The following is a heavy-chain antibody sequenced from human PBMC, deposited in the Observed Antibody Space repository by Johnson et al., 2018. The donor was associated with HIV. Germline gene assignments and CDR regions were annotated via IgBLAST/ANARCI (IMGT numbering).Heavy chain of an antibody. Sequence: VQLVESGGGLIQPGGSLRLSCAASGFTVSSNYMSWVRQAPGKGLEWVAKISWNSGNIGYAASVNGRFTISRDHSKNTLYLQMHSLRAEDTALYFCARASNYYDSFGYYRRGGGSDIWGQGTMVTVSS. CDR1: GFTVSSNY. CDR2: SWNSGNI. D-gene: IGHD3-22*01. CDR3: ARASNYYDSFGYYRRGGGSDI. V-gene: IGHV3-53*01. J-gene: IGHJ3*02.